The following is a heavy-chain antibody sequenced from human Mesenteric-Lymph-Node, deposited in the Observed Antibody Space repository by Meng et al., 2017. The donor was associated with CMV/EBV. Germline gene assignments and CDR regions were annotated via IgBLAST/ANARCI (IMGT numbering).Heavy chain of an antibody. CDR1: GGSISSSSYD. V-gene: IGHV4-39*01. CDR3: ARPHYYGSGSSPWFDP. CDR2: IYYSGST. Sequence: QLQLQESGPGLVKPSETLYLPCTVPGGSISSSSYDWGWIRQPPGKGLEWIGSIYYSGSTYYNPSLKSRVTISVDTSKNQFSLKLSSVTAADTAVYYCARPHYYGSGSSPWFDPWGQGTLVTVSS. J-gene: IGHJ5*02. D-gene: IGHD3-10*01.